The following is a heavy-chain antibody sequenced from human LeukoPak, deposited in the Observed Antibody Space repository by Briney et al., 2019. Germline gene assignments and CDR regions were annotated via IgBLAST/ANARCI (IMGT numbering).Heavy chain of an antibody. CDR3: ARVLDLKGFDS. D-gene: IGHD3/OR15-3a*01. J-gene: IGHJ5*01. Sequence: PGGPLRLSCAASGFTFSAYWMTWVRQAPGRGLEWVANIRDDGSEEYYGDSVRGRFTISRDNAKNSVDLQMHSLRVEDTAVYYCARVLDLKGFDSWGQGTLVTVSS. V-gene: IGHV3-7*04. CDR1: GFTFSAYW. CDR2: IRDDGSEE.